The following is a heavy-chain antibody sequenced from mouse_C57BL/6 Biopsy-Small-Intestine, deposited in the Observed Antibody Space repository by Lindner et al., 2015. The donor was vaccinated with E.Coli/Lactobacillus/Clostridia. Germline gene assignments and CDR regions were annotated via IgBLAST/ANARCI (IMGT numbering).Heavy chain of an antibody. CDR2: IDPENGDT. Sequence: VQLQESGAELVRPGASVKLSCTASGFNIKDDYMHWVKQRPEQGLEWIGWIDPENGDTEYASKFQGKATITADTSSNTAYLQLSSLTSEDTAVYYCTTFYDGPWFAYWGQGTLVTVSA. J-gene: IGHJ3*01. V-gene: IGHV14-4*01. CDR1: GFNIKDDY. CDR3: TTFYDGPWFAY. D-gene: IGHD2-12*01.